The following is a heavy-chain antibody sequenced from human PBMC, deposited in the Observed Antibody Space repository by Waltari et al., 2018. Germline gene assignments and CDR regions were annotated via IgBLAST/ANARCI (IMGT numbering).Heavy chain of an antibody. D-gene: IGHD2-15*01. CDR3: ARAGLLGAFDV. CDR2: INNDGSST. J-gene: IGHJ3*01. V-gene: IGHV3-74*03. CDR1: GVTLSRSW. Sequence: EVHLVESGGGLVQPGGSLRLSFAASGVTLSRSWIHWVRQSPGKGLMWVSRINNDGSSTVYADSVKGRFTISRDDAKNTVSLQMNNLSAEDTALYYCARAGLLGAFDVWGQGTMVTVSS.